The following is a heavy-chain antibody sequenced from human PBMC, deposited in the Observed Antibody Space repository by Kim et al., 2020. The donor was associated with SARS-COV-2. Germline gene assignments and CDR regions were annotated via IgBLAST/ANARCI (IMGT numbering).Heavy chain of an antibody. CDR2: INPNSGGT. Sequence: ASVKVSCKASGYTFTGYYMHWVRQAPGQGLEWMGRINPNSGGTNYAQKFQGRVTMTRDTSISTAYMELSRLRSDDTAVYYCASAYDSSGYYSGYYYGMDVWGQGTTVTVSS. V-gene: IGHV1-2*06. CDR3: ASAYDSSGYYSGYYYGMDV. D-gene: IGHD3-22*01. CDR1: GYTFTGYY. J-gene: IGHJ6*02.